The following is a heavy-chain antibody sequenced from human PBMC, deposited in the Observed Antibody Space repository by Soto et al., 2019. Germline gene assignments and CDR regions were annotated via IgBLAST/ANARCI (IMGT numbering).Heavy chain of an antibody. CDR3: ARVSYGGNSVGLYYFDY. CDR2: IYYSGST. D-gene: IGHD4-17*01. CDR1: GGSVSSGSYY. Sequence: QVQLQESGPGLVKPSETLSLTCTVSGGSVSSGSYYWSWIRQPPGKGLEWIGYIYYSGSTNYNPSLKSRVTISVDTSKNQFSLKLSSVTAADTAVYYCARVSYGGNSVGLYYFDYWGQGTLVTVSS. V-gene: IGHV4-61*01. J-gene: IGHJ4*02.